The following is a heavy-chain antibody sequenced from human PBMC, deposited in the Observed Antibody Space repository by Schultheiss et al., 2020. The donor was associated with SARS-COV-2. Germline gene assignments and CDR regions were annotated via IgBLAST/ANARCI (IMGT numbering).Heavy chain of an antibody. V-gene: IGHV3-48*01. CDR2: ISSSGSTI. D-gene: IGHD3-22*01. CDR1: GFTFSSYG. CDR3: TTSTMIVVLNAFDI. Sequence: GESLKISCAASGFTFSSYGMHWVRQAPGKGLEWVSYISSSGSTIYYADSVKGRFTISRDNSKNTLYLQMNSLKTEDTAVYYCTTSTMIVVLNAFDIWGQGTMVTVSS. J-gene: IGHJ3*02.